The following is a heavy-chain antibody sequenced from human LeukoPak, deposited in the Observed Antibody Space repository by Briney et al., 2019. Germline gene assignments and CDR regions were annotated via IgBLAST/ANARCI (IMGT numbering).Heavy chain of an antibody. CDR3: AGVPLIQLWFDRATSYYFDY. CDR1: GGSISSSSYY. Sequence: SETLSLTCTVSGGSISSSSYYWGWIRQPPGKGLEWIGSIYYSGSTYYNPSLKSRVTISVDMSKNQFSLKLSSVTAADTAVYYCAGVPLIQLWFDRATSYYFDYWGQGTLVTVSS. V-gene: IGHV4-39*07. CDR2: IYYSGST. D-gene: IGHD5-18*01. J-gene: IGHJ4*02.